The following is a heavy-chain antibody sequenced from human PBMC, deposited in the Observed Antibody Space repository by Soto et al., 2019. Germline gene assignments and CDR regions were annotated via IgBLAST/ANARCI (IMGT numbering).Heavy chain of an antibody. CDR2: IYPGDSDT. J-gene: IGHJ4*02. V-gene: IGHV5-51*01. D-gene: IGHD6-13*01. CDR3: ARRLYSSSWYYFDY. Sequence: GESLKISCKGSGYSFTSYWIGWVLQMPGKGLEWMGIIYPGDSDTRYSPSFQGLVTISADKSISTAYLQWSSLKASDTAMYYCARRLYSSSWYYFDYWGQGTLVTVSS. CDR1: GYSFTSYW.